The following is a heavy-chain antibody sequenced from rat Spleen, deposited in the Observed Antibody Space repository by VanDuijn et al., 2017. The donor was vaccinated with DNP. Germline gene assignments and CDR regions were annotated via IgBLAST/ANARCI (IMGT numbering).Heavy chain of an antibody. J-gene: IGHJ4*01. CDR2: IWKHGAT. V-gene: IGHV2-41*01. CDR1: GFSLTSYN. D-gene: IGHD4-3*01. CDR3: ARDLIIRDTTSAMDA. Sequence: QVQPKESGPGLVQPSQTLSLTCTVAGFSLTSYNVHWVRQPPGKGLEWMGVIWKHGATRYNSALKSRLSFSKATSKSQVFLQLNSLQTEDTATYYCARDLIIRDTTSAMDAWGQGTSVTVSS.